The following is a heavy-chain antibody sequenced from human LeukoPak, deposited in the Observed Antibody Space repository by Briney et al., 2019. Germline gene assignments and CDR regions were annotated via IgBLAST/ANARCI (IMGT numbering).Heavy chain of an antibody. CDR2: ISAYNGNT. CDR3: ARDAKNEYVWGSYL. CDR1: GYTFTSYG. Sequence: ASVKVPCKASGYTFTSYGISWVRQAPGQGLEWMGWISAYNGNTNYAQKLQGRVTMTTDTSTSTAYMELRSLRSDDTAVYYCARDAKNEYVWGSYLWGQGTLVTVSS. V-gene: IGHV1-18*01. J-gene: IGHJ4*02. D-gene: IGHD3-16*02.